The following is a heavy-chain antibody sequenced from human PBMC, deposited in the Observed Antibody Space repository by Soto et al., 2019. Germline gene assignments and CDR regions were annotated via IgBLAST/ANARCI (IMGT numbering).Heavy chain of an antibody. V-gene: IGHV3-53*02. Sequence: ELQLVETGGGLIQTGGSLRLSCPPPGFSISSNYIAGVGQPPGKGLEWVSTTFSGGNTEYAASVKGRCSISRDNYKNTLYLQMDNLRVEDTAVYYCARKPPSAIQGWAFGMDVWGQGTTVSVSS. CDR1: GFSISSNY. CDR2: TFSGGNT. CDR3: ARKPPSAIQGWAFGMDV. J-gene: IGHJ6*02. D-gene: IGHD2-21*01.